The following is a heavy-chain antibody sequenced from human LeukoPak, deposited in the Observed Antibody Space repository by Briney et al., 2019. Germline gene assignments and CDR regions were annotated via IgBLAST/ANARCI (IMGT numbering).Heavy chain of an antibody. J-gene: IGHJ4*02. CDR3: ARASLAVAGPFDS. CDR1: GGSITSGTYY. CDR2: CFYTGST. D-gene: IGHD6-19*01. V-gene: IGHV4-39*01. Sequence: PSETLSLTCTVSGGSITSGTYYWDWIRQPPGKGLEWIGTCFYTGSTYYNPSLRSRVTMSVDTSENQFSLNLNSVTAADTAVYYCARASLAVAGPFDSWGQGILVIVSS.